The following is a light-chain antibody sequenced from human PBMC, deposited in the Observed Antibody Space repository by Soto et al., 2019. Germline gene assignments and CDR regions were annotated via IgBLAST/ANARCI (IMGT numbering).Light chain of an antibody. CDR2: AVS. CDR1: RSDVHVYNY. Sequence: QSALTQPASVSGSPGQSITISCTGTRSDVHVYNYVSWYQQHPGKAPKLMIYAVSNRPSGVSNRFSGSKSGNTASLTISGLHADDEADYYCSSYTTSSTPLYVFGTGTKLTVL. J-gene: IGLJ1*01. V-gene: IGLV2-14*01. CDR3: SSYTTSSTPLYV.